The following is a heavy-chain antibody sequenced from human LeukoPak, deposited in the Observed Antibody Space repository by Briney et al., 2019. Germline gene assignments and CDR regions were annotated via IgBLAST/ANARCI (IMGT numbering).Heavy chain of an antibody. CDR2: TYYRSKWHT. D-gene: IGHD3-16*01. Sequence: SQTLSLTCAISGDSVSSNSAAWNWIRQSPSRGLEWLGRTYYRSKWHTYYAASVKSRIAINRDTSKNQFSLQLNSVTPEDTAVYYCARDPAGGYYYFYGMDVWGQGTTVTVSS. CDR3: ARDPAGGYYYFYGMDV. J-gene: IGHJ6*02. V-gene: IGHV6-1*01. CDR1: GDSVSSNSAA.